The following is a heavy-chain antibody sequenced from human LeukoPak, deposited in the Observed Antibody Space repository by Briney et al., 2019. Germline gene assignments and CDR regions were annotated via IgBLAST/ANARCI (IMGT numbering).Heavy chain of an antibody. J-gene: IGHJ6*03. V-gene: IGHV1-2*02. D-gene: IGHD3-16*01. Sequence: ASVKVSCKASGYTFTGYYMHWVRQAPGQGLEWMGWINPNSGGTNYAQKFQGRVTMTRDTSISTAYMELSSLRSEDTAVYYCAREGEPNDSLYFYYYMDVWGKGTTVTVSS. CDR3: AREGEPNDSLYFYYYMDV. CDR1: GYTFTGYY. CDR2: INPNSGGT.